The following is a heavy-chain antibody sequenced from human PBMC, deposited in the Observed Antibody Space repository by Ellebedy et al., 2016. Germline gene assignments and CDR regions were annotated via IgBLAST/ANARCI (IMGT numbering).Heavy chain of an antibody. V-gene: IGHV3-23*01. CDR3: AKDRDYSIGWNLGTFDV. Sequence: GGSLRLSCVASGFIFSTYTMNWVRQAPGKGLEWVSSISGNGGSTYYGDSVKGRFTISRDNSKSTLYLQMSRLRAEDTAVYYCAKDRDYSIGWNLGTFDVWGQGTMVTVSS. CDR1: GFIFSTYT. D-gene: IGHD6-19*01. J-gene: IGHJ3*01. CDR2: ISGNGGST.